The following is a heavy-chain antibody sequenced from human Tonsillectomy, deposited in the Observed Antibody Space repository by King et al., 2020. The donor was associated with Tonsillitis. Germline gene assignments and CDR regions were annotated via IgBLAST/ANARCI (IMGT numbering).Heavy chain of an antibody. CDR1: GFTFSSYS. CDR3: GKDGGYSYAIDY. CDR2: TSFDGVIK. D-gene: IGHD5-18*01. V-gene: IGHV3-30-3*01. J-gene: IGHJ4*02. Sequence: QLVQSGGGVVQPGKSLRLSCAASGFTFSSYSMHWVRQAPGKGLEWVAVTSFDGVIKYYADSVKGRFTISRDNSKNTLYLQMNSLRPEDTAVYYCGKDGGYSYAIDYWVQGTLVTVSS.